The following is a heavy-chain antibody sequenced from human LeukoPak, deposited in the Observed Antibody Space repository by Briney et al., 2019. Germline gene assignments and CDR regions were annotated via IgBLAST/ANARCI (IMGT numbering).Heavy chain of an antibody. Sequence: GRSLRLSCAASGFTFSSYAMHWVRQAPGKGLEWVAVISYDGSNKYYADSVKGRFTISRDNSKNTLYLQMNSLRAEDTAVYYCASILAVAGTSVDYWGQGTLVTVSS. D-gene: IGHD6-19*01. V-gene: IGHV3-30*04. CDR2: ISYDGSNK. CDR1: GFTFSSYA. CDR3: ASILAVAGTSVDY. J-gene: IGHJ4*02.